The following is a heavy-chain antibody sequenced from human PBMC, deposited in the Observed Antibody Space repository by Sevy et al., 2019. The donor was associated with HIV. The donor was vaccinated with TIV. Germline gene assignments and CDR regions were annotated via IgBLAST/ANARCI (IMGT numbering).Heavy chain of an antibody. J-gene: IGHJ4*02. V-gene: IGHV6-1*01. CDR2: TYYRSKWYN. CDR3: ARDRGSSSWPFDY. CDR1: GDSVSSNSAV. D-gene: IGHD6-13*01. Sequence: KQSQTLSLTCAISGDSVSSNSAVWNWIRQSPSRGLEWLGRTYYRSKWYNDYAESVKSRITINPDTSKNQFSLQLNSVTPEDTAVYYCARDRGSSSWPFDYWGQRTLVTVSS.